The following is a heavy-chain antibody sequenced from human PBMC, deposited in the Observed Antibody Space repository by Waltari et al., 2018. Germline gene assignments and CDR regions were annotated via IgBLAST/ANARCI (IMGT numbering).Heavy chain of an antibody. CDR2: ISYDGSNK. CDR3: AKGCYDILTGEPIDY. Sequence: QVQLVESGGGVVQPGRSLRLSCAASGFTFSSYGMHWVRQAPGKGLEWVAVISYDGSNKYYADSVKGRFTISRDNSKNTLYLQMNSLRAEDTAVYYCAKGCYDILTGEPIDYWGQGTLVTVSS. D-gene: IGHD3-9*01. V-gene: IGHV3-30*18. CDR1: GFTFSSYG. J-gene: IGHJ4*02.